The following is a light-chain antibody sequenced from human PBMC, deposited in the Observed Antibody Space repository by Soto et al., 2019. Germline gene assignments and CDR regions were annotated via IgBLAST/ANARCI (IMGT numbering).Light chain of an antibody. CDR2: DVS. Sequence: QSALTQPASVSGSPGQSITISCTGTSSDVGGYNYVSWYQQHPGKAPKLMIYDVSNRPSGVSNRFSGSKSGNTASLTISGLQAEDEADYCCSSYTSSSTLMVFGRGTKLTVL. CDR3: SSYTSSSTLMV. V-gene: IGLV2-14*01. J-gene: IGLJ2*01. CDR1: SSDVGGYNY.